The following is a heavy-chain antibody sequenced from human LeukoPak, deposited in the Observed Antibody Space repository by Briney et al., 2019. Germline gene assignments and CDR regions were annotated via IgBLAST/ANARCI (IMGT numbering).Heavy chain of an antibody. V-gene: IGHV3-30*02. CDR3: AKGIFIAAAGDVGFDP. CDR1: GFTFSSYG. CDR2: IRYDGSNK. Sequence: PGGSLRLSCAASGFTFSSYGMHWVRQAPGKGLEWVACIRYDGSNKYYADSVKGRFTISRDNSKNTLYLQMNSLRAEDTAVYYCAKGIFIAAAGDVGFDPWGQGTLVTVSS. D-gene: IGHD6-13*01. J-gene: IGHJ5*02.